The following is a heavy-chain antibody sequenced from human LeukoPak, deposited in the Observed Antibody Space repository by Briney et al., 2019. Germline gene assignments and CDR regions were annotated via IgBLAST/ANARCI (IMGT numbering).Heavy chain of an antibody. CDR1: GFTLSNYG. Sequence: GGSLRLSCAVSGFTLSNYGMSWVRQARGKGLEWVAGISVSGGSTNNEDVVKGRFNITRDNPKNTLYLQMNSLRAEDTAVYFCAKRGVVIRVILVGFHKEAYYFDSWGQGALVIVSS. CDR2: ISVSGGST. CDR3: AKRGVVIRVILVGFHKEAYYFDS. J-gene: IGHJ4*02. D-gene: IGHD3-22*01. V-gene: IGHV3-23*01.